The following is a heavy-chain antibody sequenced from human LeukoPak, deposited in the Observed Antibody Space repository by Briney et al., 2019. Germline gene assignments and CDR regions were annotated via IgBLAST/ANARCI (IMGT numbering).Heavy chain of an antibody. CDR1: GFTFSDYY. CDR3: ASLSWFGELFDY. J-gene: IGHJ4*02. Sequence: GGSLRLSCAASGFTFSDYYMSWIRQAPGKGLEWVSYISSSGSTICYADSVKGRFTISRDNAKNSLYLQMNSLRAEDTAVYYCASLSWFGELFDYWGQGTLVTVSS. D-gene: IGHD3-10*01. V-gene: IGHV3-11*01. CDR2: ISSSGSTI.